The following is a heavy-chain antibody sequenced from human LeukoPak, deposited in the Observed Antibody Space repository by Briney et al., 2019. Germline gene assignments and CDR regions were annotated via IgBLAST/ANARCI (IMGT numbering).Heavy chain of an antibody. J-gene: IGHJ5*02. CDR2: IYYSGST. CDR1: GGSISSYY. Sequence: SETLSLTCTVSGGSISSYYWSWIRQPPGKGPEWIGYIYYSGSTNYNPSLKSRVTISVDTSKNQFSLKLSSVTAADTAVYYCARTHYDILTGYPNWFDPWGQGTLVTVSS. V-gene: IGHV4-59*01. CDR3: ARTHYDILTGYPNWFDP. D-gene: IGHD3-9*01.